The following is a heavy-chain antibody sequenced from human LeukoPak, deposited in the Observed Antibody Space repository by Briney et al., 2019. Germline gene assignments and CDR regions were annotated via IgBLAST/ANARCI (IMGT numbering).Heavy chain of an antibody. J-gene: IGHJ4*02. CDR2: TGRTGGTT. V-gene: IGHV3-23*01. CDR3: AKDLGSGWYFDY. D-gene: IGHD6-19*01. CDR1: GFTFDNYA. Sequence: GGSLRLSCAASGFTFDNYAMHWVRQAPGKGLEWVSATGRTGGTTYYADSVKGRFTISRDNSKNTLYLQMNSLRAEDTAVYYCAKDLGSGWYFDYWGQGTLVTVSS.